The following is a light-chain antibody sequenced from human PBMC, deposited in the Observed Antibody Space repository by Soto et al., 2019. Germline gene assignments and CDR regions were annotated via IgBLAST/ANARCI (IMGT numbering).Light chain of an antibody. Sequence: EIVLTQSPGTLSLSPGERATLSCRASQSVSSSYLAWYQQKPGQAPRLLIYGASSRATGIPDRFSGSGSGTDFPLTISRLEPEDFAVYYCQQYGSSIPFGQGTRLEIK. CDR2: GAS. CDR3: QQYGSSIP. V-gene: IGKV3-20*01. CDR1: QSVSSSY. J-gene: IGKJ5*01.